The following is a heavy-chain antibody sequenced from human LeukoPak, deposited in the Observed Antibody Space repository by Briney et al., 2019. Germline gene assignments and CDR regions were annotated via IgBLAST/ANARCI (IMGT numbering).Heavy chain of an antibody. J-gene: IGHJ4*02. CDR1: GFTFSSYG. CDR3: ARGSNYDFWSGHDY. D-gene: IGHD3-3*01. CDR2: IWYDGSNK. V-gene: IGHV3-33*01. Sequence: GRSLRLSCAASGFTFSSYGMHWVRQAPGKGLEWVAVIWYDGSNKYYADSVKGRFTISRDNSKNTLYLQMNSLRAEDTAVYYCARGSNYDFWSGHDYWGQGTLVTVSS.